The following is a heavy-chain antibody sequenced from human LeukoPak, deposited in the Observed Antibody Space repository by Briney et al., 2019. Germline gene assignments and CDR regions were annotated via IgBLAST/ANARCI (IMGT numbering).Heavy chain of an antibody. J-gene: IGHJ6*02. Sequence: PSETLSLTCTVSGGSISSYYWSWIRQPAGKGLEWIGRIYTSGSTNYNPSLKSRVTMSVDTSKNQFSLKLGSVTAADTAVYSCARDRRGVHSGWYPDYYSSGMGVWGQGTTVTASS. CDR1: GGSISSYY. V-gene: IGHV4-4*07. CDR3: ARDRRGVHSGWYPDYYSSGMGV. D-gene: IGHD6-19*01. CDR2: IYTSGST.